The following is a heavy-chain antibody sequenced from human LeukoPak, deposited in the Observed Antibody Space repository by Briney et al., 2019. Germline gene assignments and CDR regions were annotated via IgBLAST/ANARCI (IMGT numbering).Heavy chain of an antibody. Sequence: GGSLRLSCAASGFTFSSYWMNWARQAPGKGLEWVASINHNGNVNYYVDSVKGRFTISRDNAKNSLYLQMSNLRAEDTAVYYCAKDLGGARPGGEFDYWGQGTLVTVSS. D-gene: IGHD2-21*01. CDR1: GFTFSSYW. J-gene: IGHJ4*02. V-gene: IGHV3-7*03. CDR2: INHNGNVN. CDR3: AKDLGGARPGGEFDY.